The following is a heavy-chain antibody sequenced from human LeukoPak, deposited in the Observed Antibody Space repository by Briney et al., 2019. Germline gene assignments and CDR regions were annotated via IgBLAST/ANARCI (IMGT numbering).Heavy chain of an antibody. J-gene: IGHJ3*02. CDR2: IYYSGST. V-gene: IGHV4-59*01. CDR1: GGSISSYY. CDR3: ARAASDGWQTYAFDI. Sequence: SETLSLTCTVSGGSISSYYWSWIRQPPGKGLEWIGYIYYSGSTNYNPSLKSRVTISVDTSKNQFSLKLSSVTAADTAVYYCARAASDGWQTYAFDIWGQGTMVTVSS. D-gene: IGHD2-15*01.